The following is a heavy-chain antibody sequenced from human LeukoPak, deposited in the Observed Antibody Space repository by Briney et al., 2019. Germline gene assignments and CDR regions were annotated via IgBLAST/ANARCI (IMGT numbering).Heavy chain of an antibody. CDR2: INHSGST. CDR3: ARQSIVATIFRFVGRGGRHNWFDP. D-gene: IGHD5-12*01. J-gene: IGHJ5*02. V-gene: IGHV4-38-2*02. CDR1: GYSISSGYY. Sequence: SETLSLTCTVSGYSISSGYYWGWIRQPPGKGLEWIGEINHSGSTNYNPSLKSRVTISVDTSKNQFSLKLNSVTAADTAGYYCARQSIVATIFRFVGRGGRHNWFDPWGQGTQVTVSS.